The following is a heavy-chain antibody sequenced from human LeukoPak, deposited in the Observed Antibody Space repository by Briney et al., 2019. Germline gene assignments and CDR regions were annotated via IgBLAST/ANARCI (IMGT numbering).Heavy chain of an antibody. CDR2: ISVSDTT. V-gene: IGHV3-23*01. Sequence: ETLSLTCTVSGGSISSYYWSWLRQAPGKGLEWVAAISVSDTTYYAGSVKGRFTISRDNSKNTLYLQMNSLRAEDTAVYYCAKDSRWPNDAFDIWGQGTLVTVSS. J-gene: IGHJ3*02. CDR3: AKDSRWPNDAFDI. D-gene: IGHD6-13*01. CDR1: GGSISSYY.